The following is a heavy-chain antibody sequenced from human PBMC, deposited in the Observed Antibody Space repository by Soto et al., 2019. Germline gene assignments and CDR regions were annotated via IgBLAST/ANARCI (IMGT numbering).Heavy chain of an antibody. V-gene: IGHV3-23*01. D-gene: IGHD4-4*01. CDR3: AKDRDDYRNYVFDY. Sequence: EVQLLESGGGLVQPGGSLRLSCEASGFTFTNYAMTWVRQAPGKGLEWVSISSGSGSGGSTNYADSVKGRFTISRDNSKNTLYLQMNSLRFEDTAVYYCAKDRDDYRNYVFDYWGQGTLVTVSS. J-gene: IGHJ4*02. CDR2: SSGSGSGGST. CDR1: GFTFTNYA.